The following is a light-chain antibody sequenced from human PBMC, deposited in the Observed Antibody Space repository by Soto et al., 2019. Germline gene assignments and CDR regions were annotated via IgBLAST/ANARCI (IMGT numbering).Light chain of an antibody. CDR1: QSISSW. CDR2: KAS. V-gene: IGKV1-5*03. J-gene: IGKJ3*01. CDR3: QQYKSYSLFT. Sequence: DIQMTQSPSTLSAPVGDRVIIICRASQSISSWLAWYQQKPGKAPKLLIHKASSLQSGVPSRFSGSGSGTEFTLTISSLQPDDFATYYCQQYKSYSLFTFGPGTKVDF.